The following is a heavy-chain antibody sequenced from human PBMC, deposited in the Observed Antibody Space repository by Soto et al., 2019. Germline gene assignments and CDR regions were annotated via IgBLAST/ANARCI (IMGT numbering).Heavy chain of an antibody. J-gene: IGHJ4*02. CDR1: GGSFSGYY. CDR2: INHSGST. Sequence: SETLSLTCAVYGGSFSGYYWSWIRQPPGKGLEWIGEINHSGSTNYNPSLKSRVTISVDTSKNQFSLKLSSVTAADTAVYYCASRRPYDYIWGSYSSFGYWGQGTLVTVSS. D-gene: IGHD3-16*01. CDR3: ASRRPYDYIWGSYSSFGY. V-gene: IGHV4-34*01.